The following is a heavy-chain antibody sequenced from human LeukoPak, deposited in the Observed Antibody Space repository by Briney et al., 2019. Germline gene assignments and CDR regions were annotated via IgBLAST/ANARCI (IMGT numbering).Heavy chain of an antibody. D-gene: IGHD5-12*01. Sequence: SDTLSLTCTVSGRSISSYYWSCVRQPPGKGLEWVGYVHYSGSTPSTPSLKSRVTISVDTYKNQFSLKLRSVTAADTAVYYCVRTTEGYAGGPGYSYYYYMDVWGKGTTVTISS. J-gene: IGHJ6*03. CDR1: GRSISSYY. CDR3: VRTTEGYAGGPGYSYYYYMDV. CDR2: VHYSGST. V-gene: IGHV4-59*07.